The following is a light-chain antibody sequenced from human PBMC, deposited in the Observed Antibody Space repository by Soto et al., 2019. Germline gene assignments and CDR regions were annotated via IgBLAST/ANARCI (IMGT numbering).Light chain of an antibody. J-gene: IGLJ3*02. Sequence: QSVLTQPASVSGSPGQSITISCTGTSSAVDGYNYVSWYQHHPGKAPKVMIYDVSNRPSGVSNRFSDSKSGNTASLTISGLQAEDEADYNCSSYTTSTTHWVFGGGTKLTVL. CDR1: SSAVDGYNY. V-gene: IGLV2-14*03. CDR2: DVS. CDR3: SSYTTSTTHWV.